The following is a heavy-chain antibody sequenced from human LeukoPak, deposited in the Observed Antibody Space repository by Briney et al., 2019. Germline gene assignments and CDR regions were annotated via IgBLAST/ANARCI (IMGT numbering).Heavy chain of an antibody. CDR1: GFTVSSNY. Sequence: PGGSLRLSWAASGFTVSSNYMSWVRQAPGKGLEWVSVIYSGGSTYYADSVKGRFTISRDNSKNTLYLQMNSLRAEDTAVYYCTNHLACGSTSCPPFDDWGQGTLVTVSS. CDR2: IYSGGST. D-gene: IGHD2-2*01. CDR3: TNHLACGSTSCPPFDD. J-gene: IGHJ4*02. V-gene: IGHV3-66*01.